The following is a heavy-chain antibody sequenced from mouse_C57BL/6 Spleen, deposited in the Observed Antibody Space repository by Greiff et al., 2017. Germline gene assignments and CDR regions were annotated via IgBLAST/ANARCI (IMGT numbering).Heavy chain of an antibody. CDR3: ATHYYGPPYYFDY. CDR2: IYPGSGST. CDR1: GYTFTSYW. Sequence: QVHVKQSGAELLKPGASVKMSCKASGYTFTSYWITWVKQRPGQGLEWIGDIYPGSGSTNYNEKFKSKATLTVDTSSSTAYMQLSSLTSEDSAVYYCATHYYGPPYYFDYWGQGTTLTVSS. J-gene: IGHJ2*01. D-gene: IGHD1-1*01. V-gene: IGHV1-55*01.